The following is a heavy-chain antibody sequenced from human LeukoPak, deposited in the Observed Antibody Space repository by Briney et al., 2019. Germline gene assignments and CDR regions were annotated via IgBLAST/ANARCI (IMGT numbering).Heavy chain of an antibody. CDR1: GYTFTSYA. D-gene: IGHD4-11*01. V-gene: IGHV7-4-1*02. CDR3: ARDPSWVGLPYYYYGMDV. Sequence: ASVEVSCKASGYTFTSYAMNWVRQAPGQGLEWMGWINTNTGNPTYAQGFTGRFVFSLDTSVSTAYLQISSLKAEDTAVYYCARDPSWVGLPYYYYGMDVWGQGTTVTVSS. CDR2: INTNTGNP. J-gene: IGHJ6*02.